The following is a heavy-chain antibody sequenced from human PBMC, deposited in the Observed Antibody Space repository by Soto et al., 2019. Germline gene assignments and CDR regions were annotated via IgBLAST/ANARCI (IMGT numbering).Heavy chain of an antibody. CDR1: GGTLNKHA. V-gene: IGHV1-69*01. CDR2: IIPMFGIP. J-gene: IGHJ3*01. D-gene: IGHD6-19*01. CDR3: ARGGTSGWLKGAYDV. Sequence: QVQLVQSGAEVKKPGSSVKVSCKASGGTLNKHAITWVRRAPGQGLEWLGGIIPMFGIPNYPQKFQGRVIITADDSTNTSHMELSSLTSYDTAVYFCARGGTSGWLKGAYDVWGQGTMVTVSS.